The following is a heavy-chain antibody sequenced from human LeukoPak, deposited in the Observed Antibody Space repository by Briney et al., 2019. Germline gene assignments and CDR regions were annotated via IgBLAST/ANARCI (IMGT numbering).Heavy chain of an antibody. CDR1: GGSISSYY. Sequence: SETLSLTCTVSGGSISSYYWSWIRQPPGKGLEWIGYIYYSGSTNYNPSLKSRVTISVDTSKNQFSLKLNSVTAADTAVYYCARSYSGNYRTFDSWGQGTLVTVSS. D-gene: IGHD1-26*01. V-gene: IGHV4-59*08. CDR3: ARSYSGNYRTFDS. J-gene: IGHJ4*02. CDR2: IYYSGST.